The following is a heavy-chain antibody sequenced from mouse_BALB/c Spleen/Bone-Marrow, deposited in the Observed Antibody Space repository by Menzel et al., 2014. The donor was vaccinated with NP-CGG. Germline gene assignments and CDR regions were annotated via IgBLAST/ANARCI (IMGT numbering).Heavy chain of an antibody. D-gene: IGHD1-1*01. V-gene: IGHV14-3*02. J-gene: IGHJ4*01. Sequence: EVKLQESGAELVKPGASVKLSCTASGFNIKDTYMRWVKQRPEQGLEWIGRIDPANGNTKYDPKFQGKATITADTSSNTAYLQLSSLTSEDTAVYYCARSRDYGSSYYAMDYWGQGTSVTVSS. CDR2: IDPANGNT. CDR3: ARSRDYGSSYYAMDY. CDR1: GFNIKDTY.